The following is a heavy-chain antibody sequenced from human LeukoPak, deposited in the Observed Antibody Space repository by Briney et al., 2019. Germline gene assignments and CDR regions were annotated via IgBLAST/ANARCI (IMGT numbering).Heavy chain of an antibody. CDR3: ARAESSSGWYYY. CDR1: GGTFSSYA. J-gene: IGHJ4*02. D-gene: IGHD6-19*01. V-gene: IGHV1-69*04. CDR2: IIPILGIA. Sequence: SVKVPCKASGGTFSSYAISWVRQAPGQGLEWMGRIIPILGIANYAQKFQGRVTITADKSTSTAYMELSRLRSDDTAVYYCARAESSSGWYYYWGQGTLVTVSS.